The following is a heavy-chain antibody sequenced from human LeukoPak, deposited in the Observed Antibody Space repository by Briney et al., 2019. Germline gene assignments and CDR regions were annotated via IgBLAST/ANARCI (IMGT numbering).Heavy chain of an antibody. CDR1: GINFKSYS. D-gene: IGHD2-2*01. Sequence: GGSLRLSCAASGINFKSYSMNWVRQAPGKGLEWLSYISSTGRTIYYADSVKGRFTISRDNAKNLLYLQVNSLRAEDTAVYYCAGVYCTSTSCSLWFDPWGQGTLVTVSS. V-gene: IGHV3-48*04. J-gene: IGHJ5*02. CDR3: AGVYCTSTSCSLWFDP. CDR2: ISSTGRTI.